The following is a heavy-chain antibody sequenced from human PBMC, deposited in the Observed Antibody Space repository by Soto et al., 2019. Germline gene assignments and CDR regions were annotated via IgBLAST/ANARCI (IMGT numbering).Heavy chain of an antibody. CDR3: TSEGSVPMVRGVSYYYGMDV. V-gene: IGHV3-73*01. CDR1: GFTFSGSA. J-gene: IGHJ6*02. CDR2: IRSKANSYAT. Sequence: PGGSLRLSCAASGFTFSGSAMHWVRQASGKGLEWVGRIRSKANSYATAYAASVKGRFTISRDDSKNTAYLQMNSLKTEDTAVYYCTSEGSVPMVRGVSYYYGMDVWGQGTMVTVSS. D-gene: IGHD3-10*01.